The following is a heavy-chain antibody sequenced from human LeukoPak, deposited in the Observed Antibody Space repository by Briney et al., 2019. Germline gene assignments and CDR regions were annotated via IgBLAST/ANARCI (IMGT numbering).Heavy chain of an antibody. CDR1: GFTFSSYA. V-gene: IGHV3-23*01. D-gene: IGHD5-18*01. CDR3: AINVDTVMVTLISQDLGSREQDY. Sequence: GGSLRLSCAASGFTFSSYAMSWVRQAPGKGLEWDSAISGSGGSTYYADSVKGRFTISRDNSKNTLYLQMNSLRAEDTAVYYCAINVDTVMVTLISQDLGSREQDYWGQGTLVTVSS. CDR2: ISGSGGST. J-gene: IGHJ4*02.